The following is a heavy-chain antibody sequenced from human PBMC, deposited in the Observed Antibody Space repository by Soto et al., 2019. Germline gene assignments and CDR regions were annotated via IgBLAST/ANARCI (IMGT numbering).Heavy chain of an antibody. CDR1: GFTFSSYE. CDR3: AREMWGGYSGYGTVYGMDV. D-gene: IGHD5-12*01. V-gene: IGHV3-48*03. Sequence: GGSLRLSCAASGFTFSSYEMNWVRQAPGKGLEWVSYISSSGSTIYYADSVKGRFTISRDNAKNSLYLQMNSLRAEDTAVYYCAREMWGGYSGYGTVYGMDVWGQGTTVTVSS. J-gene: IGHJ6*02. CDR2: ISSSGSTI.